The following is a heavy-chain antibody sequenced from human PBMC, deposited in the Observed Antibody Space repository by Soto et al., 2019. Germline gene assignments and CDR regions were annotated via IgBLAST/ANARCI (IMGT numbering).Heavy chain of an antibody. Sequence: KSSETLSLTCTVSGGSISSGDYYWSWIRQPPGKGLEWIGYIYYSGSTYYNPSLKSRVTISVDTSKNQFSLKLSSVTAADTAVYYCAATDSSGPSAFDIWGQGTMVTVSS. D-gene: IGHD3-22*01. V-gene: IGHV4-30-4*01. J-gene: IGHJ3*02. CDR2: IYYSGST. CDR3: AATDSSGPSAFDI. CDR1: GGSISSGDYY.